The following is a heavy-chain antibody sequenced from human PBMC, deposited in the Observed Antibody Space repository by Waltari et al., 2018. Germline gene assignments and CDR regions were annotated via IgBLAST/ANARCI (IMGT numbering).Heavy chain of an antibody. CDR1: GYTFPSYD. CDR3: ARDYDILTGRGALKY. Sequence: QVQLLQSGSEVQKPGASVKVSCKASGYTFPSYDLNWVLQAPGQGLEWMVWMNPNSGNTGYAQKVQGRVTITRNTSISTAYMELSSLRSEDTAVYYCARDYDILTGRGALKYWGQGTLVTVSS. D-gene: IGHD3-9*01. V-gene: IGHV1-8*03. CDR2: MNPNSGNT. J-gene: IGHJ4*02.